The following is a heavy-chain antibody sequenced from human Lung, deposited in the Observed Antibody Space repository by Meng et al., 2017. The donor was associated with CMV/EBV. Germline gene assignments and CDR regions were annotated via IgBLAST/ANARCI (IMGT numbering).Heavy chain of an antibody. J-gene: IGHJ4*02. CDR3: ARGINGGCGD. D-gene: IGHD4-23*01. Sequence: QVQLQQSGPGLVKPSQTLSLTCAISADIVSSNSAAWHWIRQSPSRGLEWLGRTYYRSKWYHEYAVSVKSRITISPDTPKNQFSLQLNSMTPEDTAVYYCARGINGGCGDWGQGTLVTVSS. CDR1: ADIVSSNSAA. V-gene: IGHV6-1*01. CDR2: TYYRSKWYH.